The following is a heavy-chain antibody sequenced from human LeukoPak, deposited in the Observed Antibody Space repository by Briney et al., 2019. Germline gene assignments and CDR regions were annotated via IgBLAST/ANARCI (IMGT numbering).Heavy chain of an antibody. D-gene: IGHD3-22*01. J-gene: IGHJ4*02. V-gene: IGHV4-34*01. CDR3: ARTYDSSGYYRYYFDY. CDR1: GGSFSGYY. CDR2: INHSGST. Sequence: PSETLSLTCAVYGGSFSGYYWSWIRQPPGKGLEWIGEINHSGSTNYNPPLKSRVTISVDTSKNQFSLKLSSVTAADTAVYYCARTYDSSGYYRYYFDYWGQGTLVTVSS.